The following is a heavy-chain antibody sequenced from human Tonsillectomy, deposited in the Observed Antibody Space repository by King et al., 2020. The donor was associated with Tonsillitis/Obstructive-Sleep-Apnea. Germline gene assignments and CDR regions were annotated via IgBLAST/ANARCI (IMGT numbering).Heavy chain of an antibody. Sequence: QVQLVESGGGVVQPGRSLRLSCAASGFTFSSYGMHWVRQAPGKGLEGVAVIWYDGSNKYYADSVKGRFTISRDNSKNTLYLQMNSLRAEDTAVYYCARDYGYYDILTGYFGTSTWGYFDYWGQGTLVTVSS. J-gene: IGHJ4*02. CDR2: IWYDGSNK. D-gene: IGHD3-9*01. CDR3: ARDYGYYDILTGYFGTSTWGYFDY. CDR1: GFTFSSYG. V-gene: IGHV3-33*01.